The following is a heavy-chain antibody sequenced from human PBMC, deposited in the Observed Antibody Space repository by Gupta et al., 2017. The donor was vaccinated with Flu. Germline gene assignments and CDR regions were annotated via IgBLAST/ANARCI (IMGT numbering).Heavy chain of an antibody. J-gene: IGHJ4*02. CDR2: IHQSGST. D-gene: IGHD6-6*01. V-gene: IGHV4-4*02. CDR3: ARGWLVRGSYFDY. Sequence: QVQLQESGPGLVKPSGTLSPTCAVSGGSISSSNRWSWVRQPPGKGLEWIGEIHQSGSTNYNPSLKSRVTMSVDKSKNQFSLNLTSVTAADTAVYYCARGWLVRGSYFDYWGQGRLVAVSS. CDR1: GGSISSSNR.